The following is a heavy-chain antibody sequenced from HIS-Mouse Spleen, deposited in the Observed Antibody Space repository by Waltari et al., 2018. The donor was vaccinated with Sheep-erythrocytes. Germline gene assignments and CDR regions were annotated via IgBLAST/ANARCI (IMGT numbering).Heavy chain of an antibody. V-gene: IGHV4-59*01. Sequence: TISVDTSKNQFSLKLSSVTAADTAVYYCARSYGDSFYYYGMDVWGQGTTVTVSS. J-gene: IGHJ6*02. CDR3: ARSYGDSFYYYGMDV. D-gene: IGHD4-17*01.